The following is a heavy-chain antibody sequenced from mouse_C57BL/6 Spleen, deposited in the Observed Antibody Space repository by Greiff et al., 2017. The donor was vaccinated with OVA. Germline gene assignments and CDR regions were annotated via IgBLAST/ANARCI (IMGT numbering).Heavy chain of an antibody. CDR3: ARETYYGSSYRDAMDY. CDR2: IDPSDSET. Sequence: QVQLKQPGAELVRPGSSVKLSCKASGYTFTSYWMHWVKQRPIQGLEWIGNIDPSDSETHYNQKFKDKATLTVDKSSSTAYMQLSSLTSEDSAVYYCARETYYGSSYRDAMDYWGQGTSVTVSS. CDR1: GYTFTSYW. J-gene: IGHJ4*01. D-gene: IGHD1-1*01. V-gene: IGHV1-52*01.